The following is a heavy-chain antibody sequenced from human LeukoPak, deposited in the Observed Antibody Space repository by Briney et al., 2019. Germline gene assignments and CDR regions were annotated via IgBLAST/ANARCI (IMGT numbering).Heavy chain of an antibody. J-gene: IGHJ5*02. V-gene: IGHV1-18*01. CDR3: ARDLAGHNWFDP. CDR1: GYTFTSYG. Sequence: ASVKVSCKASGYTFTSYGISWVRQAPGQGLEWMGWISAYNGNTNYAQKLQGRVTMTTDTSTSTAYMELRSLRPDDTAVYYCARDLAGHNWFDPRGQGTLVTVSS. D-gene: IGHD6-19*01. CDR2: ISAYNGNT.